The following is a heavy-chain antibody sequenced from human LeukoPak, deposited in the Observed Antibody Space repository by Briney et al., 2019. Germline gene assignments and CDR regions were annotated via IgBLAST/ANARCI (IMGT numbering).Heavy chain of an antibody. CDR2: ISSSSSYI. CDR3: ARDIGSGFLDY. D-gene: IGHD6-19*01. V-gene: IGHV3-21*01. Sequence: GGSLRLSCAASGFTFSSYSMNWVRQAPGKGLEWVSSISSSSSYIYYADSVKGRFTISRDNAKNSLSLQMNGLRVEDTALYYCARDIGSGFLDYWGQRTLVTVSS. J-gene: IGHJ4*02. CDR1: GFTFSSYS.